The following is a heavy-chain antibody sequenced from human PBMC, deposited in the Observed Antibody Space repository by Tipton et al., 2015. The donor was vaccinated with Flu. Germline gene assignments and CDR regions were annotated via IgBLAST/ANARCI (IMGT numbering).Heavy chain of an antibody. V-gene: IGHV3-48*03. CDR3: ARVEFNYGQYYFDY. CDR1: GFTFRSYE. Sequence: SLRLSCAASGFTFRSYEMNWVRQAPGKGLEWLSFINRSGSTYYADSVRGRFTISRDNAKNSLYLQMNSLSPEDTAVYYCARVEFNYGQYYFDYWGQGILVTVSS. J-gene: IGHJ4*02. CDR2: INRSGST. D-gene: IGHD3-10*01.